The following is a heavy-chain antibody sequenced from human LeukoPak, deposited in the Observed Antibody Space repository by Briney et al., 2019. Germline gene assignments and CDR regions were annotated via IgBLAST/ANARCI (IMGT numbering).Heavy chain of an antibody. Sequence: SETLSLTCTVSGYSITSGYYWGWIRQPPGKGLEWIGGLYHSGNTYYNPSLKSRVTISVDTSKNQFSLKLSSVTAADTAVYYCARLRITLIVVVITHGGYFDYWGQGTLVTVSS. D-gene: IGHD3-22*01. V-gene: IGHV4-38-2*02. CDR2: LYHSGNT. CDR3: ARLRITLIVVVITHGGYFDY. J-gene: IGHJ4*02. CDR1: GYSITSGYY.